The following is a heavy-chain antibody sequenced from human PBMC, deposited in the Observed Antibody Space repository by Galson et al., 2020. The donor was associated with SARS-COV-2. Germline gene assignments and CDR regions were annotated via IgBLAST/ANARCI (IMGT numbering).Heavy chain of an antibody. V-gene: IGHV3-9*01. J-gene: IGHJ3*02. CDR2: ISWNSGSI. Sequence: GGSLRLSCAASGFTFDDYAMHWVRQAPGKGLEWVSGISWNSGSIGYADSVKGRFTISRDNAKNSLYLQMNSLRAEDTALYYCAKMATNRDDAFDIWGQGTMVTVSS. CDR3: AKMATNRDDAFDI. D-gene: IGHD5-12*01. CDR1: GFTFDDYA.